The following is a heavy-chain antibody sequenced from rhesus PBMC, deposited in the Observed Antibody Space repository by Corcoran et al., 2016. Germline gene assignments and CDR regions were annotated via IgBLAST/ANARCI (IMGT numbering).Heavy chain of an antibody. CDR1: GGSISSNY. D-gene: IGHD4-29*01. V-gene: IGHV4-160*01. CDR2: LYGSSGST. CDR3: ARLVGSSSYFDY. Sequence: QVQLQESGPGLVKPSETLSLTCAVSGGSISSNYWSWIRQPPGKGLEWIGYLYGSSGSTYYNPSLKSRVTISTDTSKNQFSLKLSSVTAADTAVYYCARLVGSSSYFDYWGQGVLVTVSS. J-gene: IGHJ4*01.